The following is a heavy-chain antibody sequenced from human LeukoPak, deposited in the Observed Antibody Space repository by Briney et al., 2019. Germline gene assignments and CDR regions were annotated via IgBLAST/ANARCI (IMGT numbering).Heavy chain of an antibody. D-gene: IGHD1-26*01. CDR3: VRDGRINPYYGMGV. V-gene: IGHV4-59*01. CDR1: SGSISTYY. J-gene: IGHJ6*02. CDR2: IYYNGRT. Sequence: SETLSLTCTVYSGSISTYYWSWIRQPPGKGLEWLGYIYYNGRTDSNPSLKSRVTISVETSKNQFSLKLTSVTAADTAVYYCVRDGRINPYYGMGVWGQRTTVSV.